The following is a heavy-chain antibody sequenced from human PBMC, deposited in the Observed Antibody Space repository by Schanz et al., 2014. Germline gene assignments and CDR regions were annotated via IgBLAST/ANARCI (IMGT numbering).Heavy chain of an antibody. CDR3: ARGRARQLVHWFDP. CDR2: MTYDGSKE. Sequence: QVQLVESGGGVVQPGRSLRLSCAASGFTFSSYSMHWVRQAPGKGLEWVARMTYDGSKEFYADSVKGRFTISRDNAKNSLHLQMNSLRAEDTAVYYCARGRARQLVHWFDPWGQGTLVTVSS. D-gene: IGHD6-13*01. CDR1: GFTFSSYS. V-gene: IGHV3-30-3*01. J-gene: IGHJ5*02.